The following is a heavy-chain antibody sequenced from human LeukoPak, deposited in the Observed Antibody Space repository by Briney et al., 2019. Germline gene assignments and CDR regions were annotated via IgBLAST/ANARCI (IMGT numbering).Heavy chain of an antibody. J-gene: IGHJ4*02. CDR1: GFTLKSYA. Sequence: TGRSLRLFCAASGFTLKSYAMHGVRQAPGKGLVGGAVISYDGSNKYYADFVKGRFTISRDNSKNTLYLQMNSLRAEDTAVYYCARECGGDCYPAFDYWGQGTLVTVSS. D-gene: IGHD2-21*02. CDR2: ISYDGSNK. CDR3: ARECGGDCYPAFDY. V-gene: IGHV3-30-3*01.